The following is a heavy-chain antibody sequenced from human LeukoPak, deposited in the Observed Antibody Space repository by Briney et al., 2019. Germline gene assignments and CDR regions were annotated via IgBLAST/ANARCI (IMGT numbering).Heavy chain of an antibody. Sequence: GGPLRLSCAAYGFPLSSEGIDWVRQAPGKGLGWVTLISYGGNNKSYADSVKGRFTISRDNYKNTVYLQMDSLRAEDTADYYSAKDRGTQTIIRGVITNPDALDIWGQGTMVTVSS. V-gene: IGHV3-30*18. CDR2: ISYGGNNK. D-gene: IGHD3-10*01. J-gene: IGHJ3*02. CDR1: GFPLSSEG. CDR3: AKDRGTQTIIRGVITNPDALDI.